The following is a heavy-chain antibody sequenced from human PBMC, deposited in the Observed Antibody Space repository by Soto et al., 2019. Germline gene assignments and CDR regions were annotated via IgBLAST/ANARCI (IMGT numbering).Heavy chain of an antibody. Sequence: EVQLVESGGALGKPGGSLRLSCAASGFTFSHYSMNWVRQAPGKGLEWDSSMSSTGSFMYYADSVKGRFTISRDSAKQQMYRLINGLRGVYQGVTYGAIGGGVSGVDYMDVWGKGTTVIVSS. V-gene: IGHV3-21*01. D-gene: IGHD2-15*01. CDR1: GFTFSHYS. CDR3: AIGGGVSGVDYMDV. CDR2: MSSTGSFM. J-gene: IGHJ6*03.